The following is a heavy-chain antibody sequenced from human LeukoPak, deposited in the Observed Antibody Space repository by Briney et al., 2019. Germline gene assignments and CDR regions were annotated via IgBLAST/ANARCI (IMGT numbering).Heavy chain of an antibody. CDR3: AKDAGQWLVRGGAPDY. CDR1: GFTFSSYA. J-gene: IGHJ4*02. D-gene: IGHD6-19*01. V-gene: IGHV3-30-3*01. Sequence: GGSLRLSCAASGFTFSSYAMHWVRQAPGKGLEWVAVISYDGSNKYYADSVKGRFTISRDNSKNTLYLQTNSLRAEDTAVYYCAKDAGQWLVRGGAPDYWGQGTLVTVSS. CDR2: ISYDGSNK.